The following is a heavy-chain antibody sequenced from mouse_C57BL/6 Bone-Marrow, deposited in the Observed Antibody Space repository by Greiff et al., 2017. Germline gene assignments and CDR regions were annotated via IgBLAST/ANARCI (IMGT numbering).Heavy chain of an antibody. Sequence: QVQLQQPGAELVRPGTSVKLSCKASGYTFTSYWMHWVKQRPGQGLEWIGVIDPSDSYTNYNQKFKGKATLTVDTSSSTAYMQLSSLTSEDAAVYYCERGLGRCAYWGQGTRVTVS. CDR2: IDPSDSYT. CDR3: ERGLGRCAY. CDR1: GYTFTSYW. D-gene: IGHD4-1*01. V-gene: IGHV1-59*01. J-gene: IGHJ3*01.